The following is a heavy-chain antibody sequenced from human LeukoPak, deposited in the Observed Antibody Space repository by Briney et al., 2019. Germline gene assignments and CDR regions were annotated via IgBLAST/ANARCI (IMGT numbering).Heavy chain of an antibody. CDR1: GYTFTSYG. D-gene: IGHD3-3*01. CDR3: ASDAAEYDFWSGYYTGILGY. J-gene: IGHJ4*02. V-gene: IGHV1-18*01. Sequence: GASVKVSCKASGYTFTSYGISWVRQAPGQGLEWMGWISVYNGDKQYEHKLQDGVTMTTGTSTNTAHTELRSLRSDDTAVDYCASDAAEYDFWSGYYTGILGYWGQGTLVTVSS. CDR2: ISVYNGDK.